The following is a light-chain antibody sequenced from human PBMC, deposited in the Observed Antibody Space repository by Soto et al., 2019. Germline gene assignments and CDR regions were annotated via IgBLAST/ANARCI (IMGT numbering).Light chain of an antibody. CDR2: LNSDGSH. CDR3: QTWGTGTVV. Sequence: QSVLTQSPSASASLGASVKFTCTLDSGHRSYAIAWHQQQPEKGPRYLMKLNSDGSHRKGDGIPDRFSGSSSGAERYLTISSLHSEDEADYYCQTWGTGTVVFGGGTKLTVL. V-gene: IGLV4-69*01. CDR1: SGHRSYA. J-gene: IGLJ2*01.